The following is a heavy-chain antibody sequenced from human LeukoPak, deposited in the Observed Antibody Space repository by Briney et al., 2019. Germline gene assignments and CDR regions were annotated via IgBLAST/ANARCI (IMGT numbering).Heavy chain of an antibody. CDR1: GGSISSYY. CDR2: IYYTGST. Sequence: SETLSLTCTVSGGSISSYYWSWIRQPPGKGLEWLGYIYYTGSTNYNPSLKSRVTISVDTSKNQFSLKLSSVTAADTAVYYCARGNSGSYYGFDYWGQGTLVTVSS. V-gene: IGHV4-59*01. D-gene: IGHD1-26*01. J-gene: IGHJ4*02. CDR3: ARGNSGSYYGFDY.